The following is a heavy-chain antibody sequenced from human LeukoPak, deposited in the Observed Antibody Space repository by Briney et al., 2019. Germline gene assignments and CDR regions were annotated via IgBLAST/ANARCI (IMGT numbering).Heavy chain of an antibody. D-gene: IGHD1-14*01. CDR2: ISGSGGST. Sequence: GGSLRLSCAASGFTFSSYAMSWVRQAPGKGLEWVSAISGSGGSTYYADSVKGRFTISRDNSKNTLYLQMNSLRAKDTAVYYCARGMEEVYYFDYWGQGTLVTVSS. V-gene: IGHV3-23*01. J-gene: IGHJ4*02. CDR3: ARGMEEVYYFDY. CDR1: GFTFSSYA.